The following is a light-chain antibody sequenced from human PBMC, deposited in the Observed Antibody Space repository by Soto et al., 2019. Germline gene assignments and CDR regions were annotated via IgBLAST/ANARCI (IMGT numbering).Light chain of an antibody. CDR1: QSVSYN. Sequence: EIVMTQSPATLSVSPGERATLSCRASQSVSYNLAWYQQKPGQGPRLLIYGAFTRPTGIPARFSGSGSGTEFTLTISSLQSDDFGVYYCQQYKNWPPLTFGGGTKVEIK. CDR2: GAF. V-gene: IGKV3-15*01. CDR3: QQYKNWPPLT. J-gene: IGKJ4*01.